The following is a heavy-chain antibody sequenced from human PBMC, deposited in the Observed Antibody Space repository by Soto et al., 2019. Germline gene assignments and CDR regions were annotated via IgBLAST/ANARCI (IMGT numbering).Heavy chain of an antibody. V-gene: IGHV2-5*01. Sequence: SGPTLVNPTQTLTLTCTFSGFSLTSGVVGVGWIRQPPGEALEWPALIYWNDEQYYNPSLRNRLTITRGTSKNQVVLTMTNMDPVDTATYYCAHRLPGPSGYDVWGQGTTVTVSS. D-gene: IGHD6-13*01. J-gene: IGHJ6*02. CDR2: IYWNDEQ. CDR3: AHRLPGPSGYDV. CDR1: GFSLTSGVVG.